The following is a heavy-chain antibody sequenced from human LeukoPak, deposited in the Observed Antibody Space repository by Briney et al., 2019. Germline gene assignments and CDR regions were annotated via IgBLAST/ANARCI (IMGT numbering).Heavy chain of an antibody. D-gene: IGHD4-17*01. V-gene: IGHV3-33*01. Sequence: PGRSMRLSCAASGFTFSSYGMHWVRQAPGKGLEWVAVIWYDGSNKYYADSVKGRFTISRDNSKNTLYLQMNSLRAEDTAVYYCARDSAVGTTSGPYFDYWGQGTLVTVSS. J-gene: IGHJ4*02. CDR3: ARDSAVGTTSGPYFDY. CDR2: IWYDGSNK. CDR1: GFTFSSYG.